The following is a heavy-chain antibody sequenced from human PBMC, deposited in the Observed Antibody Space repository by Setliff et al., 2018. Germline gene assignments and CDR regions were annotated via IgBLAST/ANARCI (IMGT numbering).Heavy chain of an antibody. Sequence: SHPPSLTCAVSGYSISSGYYWGWIRQPPGKGLEWIGNIYHSGSTYYNPSLKSRVTISVDTSKNQFSLKLTSVTAADTAVYYCARHGLQFLEWLSAFDYWGQGTLVTVSS. D-gene: IGHD3-3*01. CDR2: IYHSGST. V-gene: IGHV4-38-2*01. CDR3: ARHGLQFLEWLSAFDY. J-gene: IGHJ4*02. CDR1: GYSISSGYY.